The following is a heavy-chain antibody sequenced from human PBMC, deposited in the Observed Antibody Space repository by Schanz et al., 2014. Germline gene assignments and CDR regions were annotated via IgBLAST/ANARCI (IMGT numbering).Heavy chain of an antibody. Sequence: EVQLVESLFFLFPPFFSLILSFSSSLFPFSSYGMNWVRQAPGKGLEWVSYISSSSSYIYYADSMKGRFTISRDNAKNSLYLQMNSLRAEDTAVYYCARDYAGFDCWGQGTLVTVSS. J-gene: IGHJ4*02. CDR2: ISSSSSYI. V-gene: IGHV3-21*01. CDR1: LFPFSSYG. D-gene: IGHD3-16*01. CDR3: ARDYAGFDC.